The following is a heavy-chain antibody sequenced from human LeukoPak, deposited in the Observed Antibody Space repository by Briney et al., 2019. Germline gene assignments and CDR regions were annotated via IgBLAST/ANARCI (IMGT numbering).Heavy chain of an antibody. J-gene: IGHJ4*02. CDR2: IYHSVST. Sequence: PSETLSLTCAVSGGSISSGDYSWNWIRQPPGKGLEWIGYIYHSVSTYYNPSLKSRVTISIERSKNQFSLKLTSVTAADVALYYCARANGYYGSGIPYFDFWGQGTLVTVSS. CDR3: ARANGYYGSGIPYFDF. V-gene: IGHV4-30-2*01. CDR1: GGSISSGDYS. D-gene: IGHD3-10*01.